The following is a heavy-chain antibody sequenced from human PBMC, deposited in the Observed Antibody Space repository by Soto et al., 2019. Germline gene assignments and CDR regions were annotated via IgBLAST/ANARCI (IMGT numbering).Heavy chain of an antibody. D-gene: IGHD6-19*01. CDR1: GFTVSNNY. J-gene: IGHJ4*02. CDR2: IYTGGST. V-gene: IGHV3-53*01. Sequence: EVQLVESGGGLIQPGGSLRLSCAASGFTVSNNYMSWVRQAPGKGLEWVSEIYTGGSTYYADSVKGRFTISRDNSKNTLFLQMNSLRAEDTAVYYCARDRSGWTEGGFDYWGQGTLVTVSS. CDR3: ARDRSGWTEGGFDY.